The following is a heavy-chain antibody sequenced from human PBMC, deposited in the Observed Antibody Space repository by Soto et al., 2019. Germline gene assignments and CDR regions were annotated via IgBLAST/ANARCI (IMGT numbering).Heavy chain of an antibody. CDR1: GFTFRSFT. Sequence: GGSLRLSCVASGFTFRSFTMNWVRQAPGKGLEWVSTISSNSAYIYYTDALRGRFTISRDNAKNSLHLQMNSLRAEDTAVYYCPRDASRDSSARGWFDPWGSGTLVTVPS. CDR2: ISSNSAYI. CDR3: PRDASRDSSARGWFDP. J-gene: IGHJ5*02. D-gene: IGHD6-13*01. V-gene: IGHV3-21*01.